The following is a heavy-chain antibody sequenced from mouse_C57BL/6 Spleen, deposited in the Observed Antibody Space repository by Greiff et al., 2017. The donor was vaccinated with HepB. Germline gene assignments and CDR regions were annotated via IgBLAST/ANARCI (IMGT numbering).Heavy chain of an antibody. J-gene: IGHJ2*01. Sequence: QVQLQQSGAELARPGASVKLSCKASGYTFTSYGISWVKQRTGQGLEWIGEIYPRSGNTYYTAKFKGKATLTADKSSSTAYMELRSLTSEDSAVYFCARSITTVVAHFDYWGQGTTLTVSS. D-gene: IGHD1-1*01. CDR2: IYPRSGNT. CDR3: ARSITTVVAHFDY. CDR1: GYTFTSYG. V-gene: IGHV1-81*01.